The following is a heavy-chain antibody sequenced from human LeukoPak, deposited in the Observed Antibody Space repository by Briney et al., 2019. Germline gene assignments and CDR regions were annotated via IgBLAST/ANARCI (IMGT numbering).Heavy chain of an antibody. V-gene: IGHV3-15*01. CDR1: GFTFSNAW. J-gene: IGHJ4*02. CDR3: AKDGGLTTEEFHFDY. CDR2: IKSKTDGGTT. D-gene: IGHD4-17*01. Sequence: GGSLRLSCAASGFTFSNAWMSWVRQAPGKGLEWVGRIKSKTDGGTTDYAAPVKGRFTISRDNSKNTLYLQMNSLRAEDTAVYYCAKDGGLTTEEFHFDYWGQGTLVTVSS.